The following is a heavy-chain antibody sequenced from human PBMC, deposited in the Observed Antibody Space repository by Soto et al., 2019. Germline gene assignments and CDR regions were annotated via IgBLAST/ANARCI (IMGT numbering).Heavy chain of an antibody. D-gene: IGHD3-3*01. CDR1: GFTFSSYA. Sequence: HPGGSLRLSCAASGFTFSSYAMSWVRQAPGKGLEWVSAISGSGGSTYYADSVKGRFTTSRDNSKNTLYLQMNSLRAEDTAVYYCAKVKLSDFWSGYWYFDYWGQGTLVTVSS. V-gene: IGHV3-23*01. CDR3: AKVKLSDFWSGYWYFDY. J-gene: IGHJ4*02. CDR2: ISGSGGST.